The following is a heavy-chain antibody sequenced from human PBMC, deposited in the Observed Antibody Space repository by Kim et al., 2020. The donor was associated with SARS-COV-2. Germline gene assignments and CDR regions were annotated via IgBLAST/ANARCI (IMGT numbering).Heavy chain of an antibody. CDR3: AKDRIAVADGTPFYPHIFYY. Sequence: GGSLRLSCAASGFTFDSYAMSWVRQAPGKGLEWVSAIRGSGSSIKYADSVKGRFTISRDNSKNTVFLQMDNLRAEDTAVYYCAKDRIAVADGTPFYPHIFYYSGRGTLVTVSS. D-gene: IGHD6-19*01. J-gene: IGHJ4*02. V-gene: IGHV3-23*01. CDR2: IRGSGSSI. CDR1: GFTFDSYA.